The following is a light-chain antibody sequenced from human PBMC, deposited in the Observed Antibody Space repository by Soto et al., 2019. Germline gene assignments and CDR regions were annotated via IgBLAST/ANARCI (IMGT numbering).Light chain of an antibody. CDR2: EVS. V-gene: IGLV2-14*01. CDR1: SSDVGGYNY. Sequence: QSVLTQPSSVSGSPRQSITISCTGTSSDVGGYNYVSWYQQHPEKAPKVMIYEVSNRPSGVSNRFSGSKSGNTASLTISGLQAEDEADYYCTSFTSSSTWVFGGGTKVTVL. J-gene: IGLJ3*02. CDR3: TSFTSSSTWV.